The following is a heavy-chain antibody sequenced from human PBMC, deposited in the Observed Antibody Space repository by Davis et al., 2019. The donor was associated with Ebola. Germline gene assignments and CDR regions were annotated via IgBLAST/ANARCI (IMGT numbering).Heavy chain of an antibody. CDR1: GGSMTSDTYF. CDR2: FGTVFYSGST. D-gene: IGHD1-26*01. CDR3: ARHVVGKVAGGSIDS. Sequence: MPLETLSLTCSVSGGSMTSDTYFWGWIRQPPGKGLAWIGGFGTVFYSGSTLYNPSLRSRVTISADMSKKQFSLRLDSVTATDTAVYFCARHVVGKVAGGSIDSWGRGILVTVSS. V-gene: IGHV4-39*01. J-gene: IGHJ5*01.